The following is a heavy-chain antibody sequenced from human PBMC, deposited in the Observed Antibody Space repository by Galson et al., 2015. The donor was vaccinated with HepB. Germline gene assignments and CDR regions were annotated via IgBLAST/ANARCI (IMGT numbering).Heavy chain of an antibody. CDR1: GFTFSSSA. J-gene: IGHJ4*02. CDR2: IWHDGSIK. CDR3: ARDGGFFYFDSNGPPEDY. V-gene: IGHV3-33*01. D-gene: IGHD3-22*01. Sequence: SLRLSCAASGFTFSSSAMHWVRQAPGKGLEWVALIWHDGSIKYSADSVKGRFTISRDNSKNTLYLQMNRLRAEDTAIYYCARDGGFFYFDSNGPPEDYWGQGTLVTVSS.